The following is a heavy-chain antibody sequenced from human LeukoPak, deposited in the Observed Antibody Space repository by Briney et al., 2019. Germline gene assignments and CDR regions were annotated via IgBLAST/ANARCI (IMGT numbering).Heavy chain of an antibody. CDR1: GDIFNHYG. J-gene: IGHJ4*02. Sequence: SVKVCCKASGDIFNHYGINWVRQAPGQGLEYMGGIIPTVGATKFAQKFQGTVTITADKSSNTVYMELSSLRPEDTAVYYCAKMGGPTPPHWGQGTLVTASS. CDR2: IIPTVGAT. CDR3: AKMGGPTPPH. V-gene: IGHV1-69*06. D-gene: IGHD2-8*01.